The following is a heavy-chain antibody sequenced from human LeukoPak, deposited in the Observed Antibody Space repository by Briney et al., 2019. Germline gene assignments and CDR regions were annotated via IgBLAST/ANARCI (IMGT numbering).Heavy chain of an antibody. CDR3: ARGVVPAARRSLGRFYFDY. CDR2: IYYSGST. V-gene: IGHV4-59*01. J-gene: IGHJ4*02. Sequence: SETLSLTCTVSGGSISSYYWSWIRQPPGKGLEWIRYIYYSGSTNYNPSLKSRVIISVDTSKNQFSLKLSSVTAADTAVYYYARGVVPAARRSLGRFYFDYWGQGTLVTVSS. CDR1: GGSISSYY. D-gene: IGHD2-2*01.